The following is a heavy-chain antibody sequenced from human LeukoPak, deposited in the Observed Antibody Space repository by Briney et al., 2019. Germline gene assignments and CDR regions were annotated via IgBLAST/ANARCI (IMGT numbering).Heavy chain of an antibody. V-gene: IGHV1-2*02. CDR3: ARDQKRLWWLRSNWFDP. J-gene: IGHJ5*02. Sequence: ASVKVSCKASGYTFTGYYMHWVRQAPGQGLEWMGWINPNSGGTNYAQKFQGRVTMTRDTSISTAYMELSRLRSDDTAVYYCARDQKRLWWLRSNWFDPWGQGTLVTVSS. D-gene: IGHD5-12*01. CDR1: GYTFTGYY. CDR2: INPNSGGT.